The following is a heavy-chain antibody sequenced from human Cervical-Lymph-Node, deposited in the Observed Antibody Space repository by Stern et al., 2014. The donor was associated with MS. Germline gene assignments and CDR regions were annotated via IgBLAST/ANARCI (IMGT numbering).Heavy chain of an antibody. D-gene: IGHD1-26*01. CDR2: IYYSGST. V-gene: IGHV4-31*03. CDR1: GGSISSGGYY. Sequence: QVQLQESGPGLVKPSQTLSLTCTVSGGSISSGGYYWSWIRQHPGKGLEWIGYIYYSGSTHYKPSLKSRIAIALDASKNQFSLNLSSVTAADTAVYYCARASGNYADYYHFYGLDVWGQGTTVTVSS. J-gene: IGHJ6*02. CDR3: ARASGNYADYYHFYGLDV.